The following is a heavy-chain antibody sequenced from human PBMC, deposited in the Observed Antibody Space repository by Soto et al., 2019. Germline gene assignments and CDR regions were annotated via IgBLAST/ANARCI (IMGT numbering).Heavy chain of an antibody. CDR3: ARHRADILSGGFDF. D-gene: IGHD3-9*01. Sequence: GASVKVSCKASGYTFASYGISWVRQAPGQGLEWMGWISAYNGNTNYAQKLQGRVTMTTDTSTSTAYMELRSLRSDDTAVYYCARHRADILSGGFDFWGQGTLVTVSS. V-gene: IGHV1-18*01. CDR1: GYTFASYG. CDR2: ISAYNGNT. J-gene: IGHJ4*02.